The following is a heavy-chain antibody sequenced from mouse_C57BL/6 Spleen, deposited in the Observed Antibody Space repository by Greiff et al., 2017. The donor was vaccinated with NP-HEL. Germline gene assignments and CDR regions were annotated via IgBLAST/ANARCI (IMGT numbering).Heavy chain of an antibody. J-gene: IGHJ1*03. D-gene: IGHD1-1*01. CDR1: GYTFTSYG. Sequence: QVQLQQSGAELARPGASVKLSCKASGYTFTSYGISWVKQRTGQGLEWIGEIYPRSGNTYYNEKFKGKATLTADKSSSTAYMELRSLTSEDSAVYFCARSISTVVATNPHWYFDVWGTGTTVTVSS. V-gene: IGHV1-81*01. CDR2: IYPRSGNT. CDR3: ARSISTVVATNPHWYFDV.